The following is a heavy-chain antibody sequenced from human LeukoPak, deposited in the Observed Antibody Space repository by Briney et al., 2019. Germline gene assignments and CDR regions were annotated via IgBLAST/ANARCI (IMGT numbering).Heavy chain of an antibody. CDR1: GGSISSYY. V-gene: IGHV4-59*01. CDR3: ARVITTVDAFDI. D-gene: IGHD3-10*01. Sequence: SETLSLTCTVSGGSISSYYWSWIRQPPGKGLEWIGYIYYSGSTNYNPSLKSRVTISVDTSKNQFSLKLSSVTAADTAVYYCARVITTVDAFDIWGQGTMVTVSS. J-gene: IGHJ3*02. CDR2: IYYSGST.